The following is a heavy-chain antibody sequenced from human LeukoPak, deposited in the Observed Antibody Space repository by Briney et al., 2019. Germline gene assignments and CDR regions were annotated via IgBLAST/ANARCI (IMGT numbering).Heavy chain of an antibody. CDR1: GFTFSRFE. D-gene: IGHD1-26*01. V-gene: IGHV4-34*01. CDR3: ARIRSRKWGFDY. J-gene: IGHJ4*02. CDR2: INHFGST. Sequence: GSLRLSCVASGFTFSRFEMNWIRQPPGKGLEWIGEINHFGSTNYNPSLKSRVTISIDTSKNQFSLRLSSVTAADTAVYYCARIRSRKWGFDYWGQGTLVTVSS.